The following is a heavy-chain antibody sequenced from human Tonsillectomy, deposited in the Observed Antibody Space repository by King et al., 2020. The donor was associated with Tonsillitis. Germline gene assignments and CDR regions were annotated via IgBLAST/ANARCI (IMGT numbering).Heavy chain of an antibody. J-gene: IGHJ3*02. CDR1: GFTFSSYW. Sequence: VQLVESGGGLVQPGGSLRLSCAASGFTFSSYWMSWVRQAPGKGLEWVANIKEDESQKNKLESVKGGFTTSRDNPKNSLYLQMNSLRAEDTAVYYCARDNTYYYVISGYYDAFDIWGQGTVVTVSS. CDR2: IKEDESQK. V-gene: IGHV3-7*01. D-gene: IGHD3-22*01. CDR3: ARDNTYYYVISGYYDAFDI.